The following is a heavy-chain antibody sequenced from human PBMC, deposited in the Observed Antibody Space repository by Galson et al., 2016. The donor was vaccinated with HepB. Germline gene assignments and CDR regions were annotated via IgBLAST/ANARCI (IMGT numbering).Heavy chain of an antibody. CDR3: ARDPGYSGYDG. V-gene: IGHV3-30*03. Sequence: SLRLSCAAPGFTLSSYGMHWVRQAPGKGLEWVAVISYDGSKEKYADSVKGRFTISRDNSKNTLYLQMNSLRDEDTAVYYCARDPGYSGYDGWGQGTLVTVSS. D-gene: IGHD5-12*01. CDR1: GFTLSSYG. J-gene: IGHJ4*02. CDR2: ISYDGSKE.